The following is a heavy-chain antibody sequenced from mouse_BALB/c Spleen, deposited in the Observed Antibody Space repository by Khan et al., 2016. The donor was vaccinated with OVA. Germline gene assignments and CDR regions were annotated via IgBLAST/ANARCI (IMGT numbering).Heavy chain of an antibody. J-gene: IGHJ4*01. V-gene: IGHV3-2*02. CDR1: GYSITSDYA. CDR2: ISYSGST. CDR3: ARSYYGSSYGAMDY. Sequence: EVKLEESGPGLVKPSQSLSITCTVTGYSITSDYAWNWIRQFPGNKLEWMGYISYSGSTSYNPSLKSRISITRDTSKNQFFLQLNSVTTEDTATYYCARSYYGSSYGAMDYWGQGTSVTVSS. D-gene: IGHD1-1*01.